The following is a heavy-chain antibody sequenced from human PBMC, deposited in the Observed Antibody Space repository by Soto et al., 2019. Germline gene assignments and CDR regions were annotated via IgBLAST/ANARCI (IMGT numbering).Heavy chain of an antibody. CDR1: GFTFSTYG. J-gene: IGHJ4*02. D-gene: IGHD6-25*01. CDR3: AKNDRSGYGWRHDY. CDR2: ISYDGSNK. Sequence: QVQLVESGGGVVQPGRSLRLSCAASGFTFSTYGMHWVRQAPGQGLEWVAVISYDGSNKYYADSVKGRFTISRDNSKNRLYLEVSSLRAEDTAVYYWAKNDRSGYGWRHDYWGQGPLVTVSS. V-gene: IGHV3-30*18.